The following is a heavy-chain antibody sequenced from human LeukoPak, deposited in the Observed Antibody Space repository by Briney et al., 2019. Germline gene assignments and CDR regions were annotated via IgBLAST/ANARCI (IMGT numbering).Heavy chain of an antibody. V-gene: IGHV3-53*01. J-gene: IGHJ4*02. CDR3: ARGSTCSY. CDR1: GFSVSSNY. Sequence: GGSLRLSCAASGFSVSSNYVSWVRQAPGKGLEWVSVIYRDETTYYADSVKGRFTISRDNSKNTLHLQMNSLRAEDTAVYYCARGSTCSYWGQGTLVTVSS. CDR2: IYRDETT.